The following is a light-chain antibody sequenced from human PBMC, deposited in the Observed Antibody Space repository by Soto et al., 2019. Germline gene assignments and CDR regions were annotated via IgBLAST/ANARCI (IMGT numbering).Light chain of an antibody. CDR1: QSFISN. Sequence: DIVLTLFPATLYVYPGERATLSCRASQSFISNLAWYQQKPGQAPRLLTYGASTRATGIPARFSGSGSGTEFTLTICSFEPEDFTVYYSQEPSDLPHTFSQGTLLEIK. CDR2: GAS. J-gene: IGKJ5*01. CDR3: QEPSDLPHT. V-gene: IGKV3-15*01.